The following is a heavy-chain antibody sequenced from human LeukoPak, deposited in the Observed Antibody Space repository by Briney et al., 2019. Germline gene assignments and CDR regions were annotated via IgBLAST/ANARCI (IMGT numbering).Heavy chain of an antibody. CDR3: ARDMTYDSSGRVDY. J-gene: IGHJ4*02. Sequence: GGSLRLSCAASGFTFSSYAMSWVRQAPGKGLEWVSAISGSGGSTYYADSVKGRFTISRDNSKNTLYLQMNSLRAEDTAVYYCARDMTYDSSGRVDYWGQGTLVTVSS. CDR2: ISGSGGST. D-gene: IGHD3-22*01. CDR1: GFTFSSYA. V-gene: IGHV3-23*01.